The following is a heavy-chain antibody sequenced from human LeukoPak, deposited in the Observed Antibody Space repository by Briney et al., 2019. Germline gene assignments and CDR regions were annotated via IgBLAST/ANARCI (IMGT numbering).Heavy chain of an antibody. D-gene: IGHD3-22*01. V-gene: IGHV3-49*04. CDR1: GFTSGDYA. CDR2: IRSKAYGGTT. CDR3: TRDPRGIYYYDSSGSLPGY. J-gene: IGHJ4*02. Sequence: GWSLRLSCTASGFTSGDYAMSWVRQAPGKGLEWVGFIRSKAYGGTTEYAVSVKGRFTISRDDSKSIAYLQMNSLKTEGTAVYYCTRDPRGIYYYDSSGSLPGYWGQGSLVTAS.